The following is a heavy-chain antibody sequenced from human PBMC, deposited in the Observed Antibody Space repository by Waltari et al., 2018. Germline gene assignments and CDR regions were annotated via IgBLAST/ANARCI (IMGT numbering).Heavy chain of an antibody. CDR3: AKDAFGNTYLDY. CDR2: TWSDGSVE. D-gene: IGHD3-10*01. Sequence: QVQLVESGGGVVQPGKSLRLSCVASGFSLSNYGMHWVRQTPGRGLWWVGLTWSDGSVEYYADSVRGRFTVSRDNSKNILYLDMDSLRVDDTATYYCAKDAFGNTYLDYWGQGTLVTVSS. J-gene: IGHJ4*02. V-gene: IGHV3-33*03. CDR1: GFSLSNYG.